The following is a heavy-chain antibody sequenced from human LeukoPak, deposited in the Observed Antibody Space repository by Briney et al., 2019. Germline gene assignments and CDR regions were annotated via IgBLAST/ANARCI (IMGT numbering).Heavy chain of an antibody. J-gene: IGHJ3*02. CDR3: ARENGYSHYEAFDI. Sequence: SETLSLTCTVSGGSISSYYWTWIRQPPGNGLEWIGYIYYSGITNYNPSLKSRVTISVDTSKNQFSLKLSSVTAADTAVYYCARENGYSHYEAFDIWGQGTMVTVSS. V-gene: IGHV4-59*01. D-gene: IGHD3-22*01. CDR1: GGSISSYY. CDR2: IYYSGIT.